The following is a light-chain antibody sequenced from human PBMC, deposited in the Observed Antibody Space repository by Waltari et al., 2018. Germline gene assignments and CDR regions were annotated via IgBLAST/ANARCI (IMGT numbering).Light chain of an antibody. CDR3: QSYDFTLNGRGV. V-gene: IGLV1-40*01. CDR2: GTN. J-gene: IGLJ3*02. Sequence: QSVLTQPPSVSGAPGQRVTLSCTGSNSNIGAGYDVHWYQQLPGPAPKLLIYGTNTRPSGVPDRFSGSTSGTSASLVISDLQADDEADYHCQSYDFTLNGRGVFGGGTKLTVL. CDR1: NSNIGAGYD.